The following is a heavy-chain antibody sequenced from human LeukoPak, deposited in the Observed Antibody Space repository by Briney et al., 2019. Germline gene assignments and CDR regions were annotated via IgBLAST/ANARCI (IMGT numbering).Heavy chain of an antibody. CDR1: GFTFSSYS. CDR2: ISSSGGST. CDR3: AKDRHGVTS. Sequence: GGSLRLSCAASGFTFSSYSMNWVRQAPGKGLEWVSVISSSGGSTFYADSVKGRFTISRDNSKNTLFLQMNTLRAEDTAIYYCAKDRHGVTSGGQGTLVTVSS. J-gene: IGHJ4*02. V-gene: IGHV3-23*01. D-gene: IGHD3-3*01.